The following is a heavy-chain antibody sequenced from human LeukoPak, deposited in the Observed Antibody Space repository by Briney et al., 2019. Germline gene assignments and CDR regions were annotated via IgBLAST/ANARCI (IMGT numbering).Heavy chain of an antibody. Sequence: GGSLRLSRAASGFTFSSYSMNWVRQAPGKGLEWVSYISSSSSTIYYADSVKGRFTISRDNAKNSLYLQMNSLRAEDTAVYYCARDKWVLTTAAFAIWGQGTVVTVAS. D-gene: IGHD1-26*01. CDR1: GFTFSSYS. V-gene: IGHV3-48*04. CDR3: ARDKWVLTTAAFAI. CDR2: ISSSSSTI. J-gene: IGHJ3*02.